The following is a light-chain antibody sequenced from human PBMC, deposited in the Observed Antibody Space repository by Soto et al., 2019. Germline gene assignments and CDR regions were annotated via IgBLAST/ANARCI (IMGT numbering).Light chain of an antibody. V-gene: IGLV4-60*02. CDR1: SGHSTYI. Sequence: QSVLTQSSSASASLRCSVKLTCTLSSGHSTYIIAWHQQQPGKAPRYLMKLEGSGSYNKGSGIPDRFSGSSSGADRYLTISNLQFEDEADYYCETWDTNVVVFGGGTKLTVL. J-gene: IGLJ2*01. CDR3: ETWDTNVVV. CDR2: LEGSGSY.